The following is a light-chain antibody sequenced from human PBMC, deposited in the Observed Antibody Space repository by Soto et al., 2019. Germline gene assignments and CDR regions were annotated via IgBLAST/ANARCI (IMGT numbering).Light chain of an antibody. CDR2: AAS. Sequence: DIQMTQSPSSLSASVVDRVTITFRASQSISSYLTWFQQKPGKAPKVLIYAASSLHTGVPSRFSGSGSGTDFTFTISRLQPEDIATYYCQQYENLPTFGQGTRLEIK. V-gene: IGKV1-33*01. CDR1: QSISSY. J-gene: IGKJ5*01. CDR3: QQYENLPT.